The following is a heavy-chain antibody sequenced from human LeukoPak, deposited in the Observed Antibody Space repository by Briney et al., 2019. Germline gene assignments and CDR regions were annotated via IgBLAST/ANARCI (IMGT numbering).Heavy chain of an antibody. J-gene: IGHJ4*02. CDR3: AREDLGSGSYYFDY. D-gene: IGHD3-10*01. CDR2: INPNNGGT. CDR1: GYTFIGYY. V-gene: IGHV1-2*02. Sequence: ASVKVSCKASGYTFIGYYIHWVRKAPGQGLEWMGWINPNNGGTNYAQNFQGRVTMTRDTSISTAYMELTRLRSDDTAVYYCAREDLGSGSYYFDYWGQGTLVTVSS.